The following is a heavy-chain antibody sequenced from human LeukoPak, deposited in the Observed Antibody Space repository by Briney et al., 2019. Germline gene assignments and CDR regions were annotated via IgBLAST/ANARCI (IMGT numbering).Heavy chain of an antibody. Sequence: VGSLRLSCAASGFTFSDHYMDWVRQAPGKGLEWVGRTRNKANSYTTEYGASVKGRFTLSRDDSKNSLYLQMNSLKTEDTAVYYCARGGTVTSSYYYGMDVWGQGTMDRVSS. CDR3: ARGGTVTSSYYYGMDV. D-gene: IGHD4-17*01. J-gene: IGHJ6*02. CDR1: GFTFSDHY. V-gene: IGHV3-72*01. CDR2: TRNKANSYTT.